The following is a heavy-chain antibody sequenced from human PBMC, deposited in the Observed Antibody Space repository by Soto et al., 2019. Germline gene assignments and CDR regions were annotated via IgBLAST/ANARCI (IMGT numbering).Heavy chain of an antibody. CDR1: GGSISSSNW. CDR2: IYHSGST. CDR3: ARQTGDRNYYYGMDV. V-gene: IGHV4-4*02. D-gene: IGHD7-27*01. Sequence: PSETLSLTCAVSGGSISSSNWWSWVRQPPGKGLEWIGEIYHSGSTNYNPSLKSRVTISVDKSKNQFSLKLSSVTAADTAVYYCARQTGDRNYYYGMDVWGQGTTVTVSS. J-gene: IGHJ6*02.